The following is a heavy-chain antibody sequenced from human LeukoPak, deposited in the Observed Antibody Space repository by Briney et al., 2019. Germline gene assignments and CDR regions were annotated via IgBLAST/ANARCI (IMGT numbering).Heavy chain of an antibody. CDR2: IYYSGTT. V-gene: IGHV4-59*01. D-gene: IGHD1-26*01. CDR3: AARSGSLDY. Sequence: SETLSLTCTVSGGSISSYYWSWIRQPPGKGLEWIGYIYYSGTTNYSPSLKSRVTISVDTSKNQFSLKLGSVTAADTAVYYCAARSGSLDYWGQGTLVTVSS. J-gene: IGHJ4*02. CDR1: GGSISSYY.